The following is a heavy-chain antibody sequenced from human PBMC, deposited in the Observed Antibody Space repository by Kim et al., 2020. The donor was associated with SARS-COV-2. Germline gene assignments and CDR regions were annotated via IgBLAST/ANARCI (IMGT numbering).Heavy chain of an antibody. CDR3: AKNRVTMVRGVITIFDY. V-gene: IGHV3-30*18. CDR1: GFTFSSYG. Sequence: GGSLRLSCAASGFTFSSYGMHWVRQAPGKGLEWVAVISYDGSNKYYADSVKGRFTISRDNSKNTLYLQMNSLRAEDTAVYYCAKNRVTMVRGVITIFDYWGQGTLVTVSS. CDR2: ISYDGSNK. J-gene: IGHJ4*02. D-gene: IGHD3-10*01.